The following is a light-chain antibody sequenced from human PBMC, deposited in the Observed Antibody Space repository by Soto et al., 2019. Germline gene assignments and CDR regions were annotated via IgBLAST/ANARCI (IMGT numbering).Light chain of an antibody. CDR3: QQSYSTLGT. V-gene: IGKV1-39*01. CDR1: QSISSY. CDR2: AAS. Sequence: DIQMTQSPSSLSASVGDRVTITCRASQSISSYLNWYQQKPGKATKLLIYAASSLQSGVPSRFSGSGSGTDFTLTISSLQPDDFATYYCQQSYSTLGTFGQGTKVEIK. J-gene: IGKJ1*01.